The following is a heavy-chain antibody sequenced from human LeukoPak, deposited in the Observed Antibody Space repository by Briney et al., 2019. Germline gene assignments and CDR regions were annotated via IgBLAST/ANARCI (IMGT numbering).Heavy chain of an antibody. Sequence: PGGSLRLSCAASGFTFSSYGMHWVRQALGKGLEWVSAISGSGGSTYYADSVKGRFTISRDNSKNTLYLQMNSLRAEDTAIYYCAKPETPAGPHFDYWGQGTLVTVSS. J-gene: IGHJ4*02. CDR2: ISGSGGST. D-gene: IGHD5-24*01. V-gene: IGHV3-23*01. CDR3: AKPETPAGPHFDY. CDR1: GFTFSSYG.